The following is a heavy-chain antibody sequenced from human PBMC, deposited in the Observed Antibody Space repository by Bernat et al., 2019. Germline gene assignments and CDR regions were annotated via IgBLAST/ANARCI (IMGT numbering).Heavy chain of an antibody. CDR2: ISYDGSNK. J-gene: IGHJ3*02. V-gene: IGHV3-30*18. CDR1: GFTFSSYG. CDR3: AKMGGYIAAAGPTTRNDAFDI. Sequence: QVQLVESGGGVVQPGRSLRLSCAASGFTFSSYGMHWVRQAPGKGLEWVAVISYDGSNKYHADSVKGRFTISRDNSKNTLYLQMNSLRAEDTAVYYCAKMGGYIAAAGPTTRNDAFDIWGQGTMVTVSS. D-gene: IGHD6-13*01.